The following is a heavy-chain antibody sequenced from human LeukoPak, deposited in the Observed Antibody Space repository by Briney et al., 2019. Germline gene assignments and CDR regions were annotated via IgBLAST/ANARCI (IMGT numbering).Heavy chain of an antibody. CDR3: SKWGDYDVLTGYYDSDF. D-gene: IGHD3-9*01. V-gene: IGHV3-23*01. J-gene: IGHJ4*02. Sequence: GGSLRLSCAASGFTFNNYAMSWVRQVPGKGLEWVSAILGSGRSAYYADSVKGRFTISRDNSKNSLFLQMNSLRVEDTALYYCSKWGDYDVLTGYYDSDFWGQGTLVTVSA. CDR1: GFTFNNYA. CDR2: ILGSGRSA.